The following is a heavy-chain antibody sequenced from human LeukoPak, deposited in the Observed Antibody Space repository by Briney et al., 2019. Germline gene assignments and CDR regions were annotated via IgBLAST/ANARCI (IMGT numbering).Heavy chain of an antibody. CDR1: GGSIGNSIYF. CDR2: IHYTGST. J-gene: IGHJ4*02. CDR3: ARSRGDYYDSSGYLPYY. Sequence: SETLSLTCTVSGGSIGNSIYFWTWIRQPPGKGLEWLGYIHYTGSTYYSPSLKSRVTISVDRSKNQFSLKLSSVTAADTAVYYCARSRGDYYDSSGYLPYYWGQGTLVTVSS. V-gene: IGHV4-30-4*08. D-gene: IGHD3-22*01.